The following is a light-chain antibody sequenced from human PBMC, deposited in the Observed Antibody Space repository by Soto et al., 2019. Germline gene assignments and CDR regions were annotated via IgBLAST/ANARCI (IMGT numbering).Light chain of an antibody. CDR2: EVS. J-gene: IGLJ2*01. Sequence: QSVLTQPASVSGSPGQSITISCTGTSSDVGSYNLVSWYQQHPGKAPKLMIYEVSKRPSGVSNRFSGSKSGNTASLTISGLQAEDEADYYCCSYAVSSTSLVVFGGGTQLTVL. CDR3: CSYAVSSTSLVV. CDR1: SSDVGSYNL. V-gene: IGLV2-23*02.